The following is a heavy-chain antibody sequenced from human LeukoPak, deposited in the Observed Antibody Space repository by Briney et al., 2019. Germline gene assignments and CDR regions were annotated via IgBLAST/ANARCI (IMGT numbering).Heavy chain of an antibody. CDR3: WKNGNLDDYGGGGGGLFDY. Sequence: PGRSLRLSCAASGFTFSSYGMHWVRQAPGKGLEWVAVISYDGSNKYYADSVKGRFTISRDNSKNTLYLQMNSLRAEDTAVYYCWKNGNLDDYGGGGGGLFDYWGQGTLVTVSS. CDR1: GFTFSSYG. D-gene: IGHD4-23*01. V-gene: IGHV3-30*18. CDR2: ISYDGSNK. J-gene: IGHJ4*02.